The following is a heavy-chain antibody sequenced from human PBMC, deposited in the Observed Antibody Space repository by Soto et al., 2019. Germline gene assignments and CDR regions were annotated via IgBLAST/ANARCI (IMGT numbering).Heavy chain of an antibody. CDR1: GFTFDDYG. J-gene: IGHJ6*03. CDR3: AKARIPGIEDYMDV. CDR2: ISSNSGSM. V-gene: IGHV3-9*01. D-gene: IGHD2-15*01. Sequence: VQLVESGGALVQPGRSLRLSCAVSGFTFDDYGMHWVRQAPGKGLEWVSGISSNSGSMGYADSVKGRFTISRDNSKNSLYLQMNSLRPEDTALYHCAKARIPGIEDYMDVWGKGTTVTVSS.